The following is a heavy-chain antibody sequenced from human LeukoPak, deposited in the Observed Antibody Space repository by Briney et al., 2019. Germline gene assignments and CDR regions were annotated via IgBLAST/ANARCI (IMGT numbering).Heavy chain of an antibody. CDR1: GFTFSSYA. CDR2: ISYDGSKT. J-gene: IGHJ4*02. CDR3: ARDGTGSGPFAD. Sequence: GGSLRLSCAASGFTFSSYAMHWVRQAPGKGLEWVAVISYDGSKTYYADSVKGRFTISRDNSKNTLYLQLNRLRAEDTALYYCARDGTGSGPFADWGQGTVVTVSS. D-gene: IGHD2-15*01. V-gene: IGHV3-30-3*01.